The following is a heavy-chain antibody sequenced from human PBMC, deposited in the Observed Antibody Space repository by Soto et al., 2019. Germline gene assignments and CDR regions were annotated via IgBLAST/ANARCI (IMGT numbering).Heavy chain of an antibody. D-gene: IGHD6-19*01. CDR3: AKRPPGSSGWYYFDY. CDR2: INSSGGST. Sequence: PGGSLRLSCTASGFTFSSDAMSWVRQGPGKGLEWVSAINSSGGSTYYADSVKGRFTISRDNSKNTLYLQMNSLRAEDTAVYYCAKRPPGSSGWYYFDYWGQGTLVTVSS. V-gene: IGHV3-23*01. J-gene: IGHJ4*02. CDR1: GFTFSSDA.